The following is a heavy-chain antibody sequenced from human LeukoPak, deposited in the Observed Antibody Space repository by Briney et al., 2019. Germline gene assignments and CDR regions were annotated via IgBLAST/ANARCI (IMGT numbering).Heavy chain of an antibody. CDR1: GGSISSGDYY. J-gene: IGHJ6*03. D-gene: IGHD7-27*01. V-gene: IGHV4-30-4*08. CDR2: IYYSGST. Sequence: SETLSLTCTVSGGSISSGDYYWSWIRQPPGKGLEWIGYIYYSGSTYYNPSLKSRVTILVDTSKNQFSLKLSSVTAADTAVYYCARGPLINWGSAGRIYYYMDVWGKGTTVTVSS. CDR3: ARGPLINWGSAGRIYYYMDV.